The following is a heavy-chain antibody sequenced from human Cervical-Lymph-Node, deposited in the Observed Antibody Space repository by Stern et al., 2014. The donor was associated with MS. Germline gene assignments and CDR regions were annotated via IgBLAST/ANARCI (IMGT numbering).Heavy chain of an antibody. CDR1: GYTFTSHY. V-gene: IGHV7-4-1*02. Sequence: VKLVESGAELKTPGASVKVSCKASGYTFTSHYMNWVRQAPGQGLEWMGWINTNTANPTYAQGFTGRFVFSVDTSVSTAYLQISSLKADDTAVYYCARDTVTLAPDYWGQGTLVTVSS. D-gene: IGHD4-11*01. J-gene: IGHJ4*02. CDR2: INTNTANP. CDR3: ARDTVTLAPDY.